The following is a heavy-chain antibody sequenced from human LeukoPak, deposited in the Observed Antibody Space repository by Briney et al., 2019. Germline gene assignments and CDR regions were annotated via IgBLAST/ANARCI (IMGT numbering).Heavy chain of an antibody. Sequence: GGSLRLSCAASGSTFSGSALHWVRQASGKGLEWVGRIRSTANGYATAYAASVKGRFTISRDDSKNTAYLQMDSLKTEDTAVYYCTGNYYGSGSYADFDYWGQGTLVTVSS. D-gene: IGHD3-10*01. CDR1: GSTFSGSA. J-gene: IGHJ4*02. CDR3: TGNYYGSGSYADFDY. CDR2: IRSTANGYAT. V-gene: IGHV3-73*01.